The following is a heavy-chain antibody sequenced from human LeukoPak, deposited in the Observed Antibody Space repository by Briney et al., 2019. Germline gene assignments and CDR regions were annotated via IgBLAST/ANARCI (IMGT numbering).Heavy chain of an antibody. CDR2: ISYDGSNK. V-gene: IGHV3-30*04. J-gene: IGHJ4*02. CDR1: GFTFSSYA. D-gene: IGHD5-18*01. CDR3: AREGSWMDTAMVQGIDY. Sequence: GSLRLSCAASGFTFSSYAMHWVRQAPGKGLEWVAVISYDGSNKYYADSVKDRFTISRDNSKNTLYLQMNSLRAEDTAVYYCAREGSWMDTAMVQGIDYWGQGTLVTVSS.